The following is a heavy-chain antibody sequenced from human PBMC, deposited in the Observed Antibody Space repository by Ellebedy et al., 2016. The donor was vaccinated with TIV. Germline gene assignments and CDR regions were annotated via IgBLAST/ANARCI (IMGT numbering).Heavy chain of an antibody. Sequence: SETLSLXCTVSGSSISSDSYWAWIRQPPGKAMEWIATIYSSGSTYYNPSLKSRVTISLDTSKNQFSLKLSSVTAADTAVYYCARLWEQWELLSLGYWGQGTLVTVSS. D-gene: IGHD1-26*01. CDR3: ARLWEQWELLSLGY. CDR2: IYSSGST. J-gene: IGHJ4*02. CDR1: GSSISSDSY. V-gene: IGHV4-38-2*02.